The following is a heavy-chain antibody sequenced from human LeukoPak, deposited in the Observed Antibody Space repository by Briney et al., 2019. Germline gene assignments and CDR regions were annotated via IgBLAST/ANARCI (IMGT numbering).Heavy chain of an antibody. CDR3: AREGQGSTHFDY. Sequence: SEXXSLTCTVSGGSISSGDYYWSWIRQPPGKGLEWIGYIYYSGSTYYNPSLKSRVTISVDTSKNQFSLKLSSVTAADTAVYYCAREGQGSTHFDYWRQGTLVTVSS. D-gene: IGHD2-2*01. V-gene: IGHV4-30-4*08. J-gene: IGHJ4*02. CDR1: GGSISSGDYY. CDR2: IYYSGST.